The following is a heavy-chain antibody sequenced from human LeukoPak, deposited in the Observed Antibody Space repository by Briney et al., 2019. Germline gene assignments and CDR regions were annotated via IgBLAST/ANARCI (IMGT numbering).Heavy chain of an antibody. CDR3: ARDLCYCSSTSCCSGWFDP. CDR2: IIPIFGTA. CDR1: GGTFSSYA. D-gene: IGHD2-2*01. Sequence: SVKVSCKASGGTFSSYAISWVRQAPGQGLEWMGGIIPIFGTANYAQKCQGRVTITADESTSTAYMELSSLRSEDTAVYYCARDLCYCSSTSCCSGWFDPWGQGTLVTVSS. J-gene: IGHJ5*02. V-gene: IGHV1-69*01.